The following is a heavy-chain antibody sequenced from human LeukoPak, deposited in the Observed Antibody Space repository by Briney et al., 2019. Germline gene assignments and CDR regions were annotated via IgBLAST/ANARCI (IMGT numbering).Heavy chain of an antibody. V-gene: IGHV5-51*01. J-gene: IGHJ4*02. CDR2: IYPGDSDT. D-gene: IGHD6-19*01. CDR3: ARSWVAGYGTVLDY. CDR1: GYSFTNYW. Sequence: GASLKISCKGSGYSFTNYWIGWVRPVPGKGLEWMGIIYPGDSDTRYSPSIQGQLTISADKSISTAYLQWSSLQASDTAIYYCARSWVAGYGTVLDYWGQGTLVTVSS.